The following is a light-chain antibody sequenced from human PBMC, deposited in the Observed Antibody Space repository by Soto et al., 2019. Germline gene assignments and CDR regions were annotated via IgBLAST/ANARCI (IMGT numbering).Light chain of an antibody. CDR2: DAS. CDR1: QTVSTF. Sequence: EIVLTQSPDTLSLSPGERATRSCRASQTVSTFLAWYQQKPGQAPRLIVYDASKRAPGIPARFIGSGAGTDCTLTVSSLEPEEFALYYCQQRSGWPTFGQGPKVEI. J-gene: IGKJ1*01. CDR3: QQRSGWPT. V-gene: IGKV3-11*01.